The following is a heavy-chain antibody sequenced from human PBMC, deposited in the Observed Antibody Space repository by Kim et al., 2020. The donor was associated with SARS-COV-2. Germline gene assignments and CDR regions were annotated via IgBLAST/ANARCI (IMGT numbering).Heavy chain of an antibody. CDR3: VRGSHSYDSSGWYLAAF. J-gene: IGHJ3*01. CDR2: IKSDGSST. V-gene: IGHV3-74*01. CDR1: GFSFSTYW. Sequence: GGSLRLSCSASGFSFSTYWMHWVRQAPGKGLVWVSRIKSDGSSTSYVDSVKGRFSISRDNDKNTLYLEMNSLRAEDTAVYYCVRGSHSYDSSGWYLAAF. D-gene: IGHD3-22*01.